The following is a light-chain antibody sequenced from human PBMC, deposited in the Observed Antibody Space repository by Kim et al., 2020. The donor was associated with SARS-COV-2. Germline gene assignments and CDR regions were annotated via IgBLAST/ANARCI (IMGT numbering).Light chain of an antibody. CDR2: QDN. CDR3: QAWDSSTVV. Sequence: SYELTQPPSVSVSPGQTVSITCSGDKLGDKYVSWYHQRPGQSPVLVIYQDNKRPSGIPERFFGSNSGNTATLTISGTQAMDEADYYCQAWDSSTVVFGGG. V-gene: IGLV3-1*01. CDR1: KLGDKY. J-gene: IGLJ3*02.